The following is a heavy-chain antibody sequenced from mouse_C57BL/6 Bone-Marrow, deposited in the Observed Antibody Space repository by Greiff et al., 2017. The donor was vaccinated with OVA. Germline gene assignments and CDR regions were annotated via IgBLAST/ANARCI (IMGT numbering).Heavy chain of an antibody. J-gene: IGHJ4*01. D-gene: IGHD2-2*01. CDR3: AKNWNGYDYAMDY. V-gene: IGHV2-4*01. CDR1: GFSLTSYG. Sequence: QVQLQQSGPGLVQPSQSLSITCTVSGFSLTSYGVHWVRQPPGKGLEWLGVIWSGGGTDYNAAFISRLSISKDNSTSQVFFIMNSLQADDTAIYYCAKNWNGYDYAMDYWGQGTSVTVSS. CDR2: IWSGGGT.